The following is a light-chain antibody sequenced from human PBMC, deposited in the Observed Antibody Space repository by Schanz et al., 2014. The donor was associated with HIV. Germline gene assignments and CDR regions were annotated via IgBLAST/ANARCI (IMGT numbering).Light chain of an antibody. CDR1: SGDVSVHNY. V-gene: IGLV2-8*01. CDR3: AAWDDRLKGFV. Sequence: QSALTQPPAASGSPGQSVTISCTEASGDVSVHNYVSWYQQHPGKAPKLIIFDVSERPSGVPDRFSGSKSGTSASLAISGLQSKDEADYYCAAWDDRLKGFVFGTGTKLTVL. J-gene: IGLJ1*01. CDR2: DVS.